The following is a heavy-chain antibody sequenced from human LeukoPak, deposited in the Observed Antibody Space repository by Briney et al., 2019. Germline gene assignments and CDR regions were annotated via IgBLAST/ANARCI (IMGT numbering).Heavy chain of an antibody. J-gene: IGHJ5*02. CDR3: AITYYDSSGYYFAYNWFDP. D-gene: IGHD3-22*01. CDR2: ISAYNGNT. Sequence: ASVKVSCKASGYTFTSYGISWVRQAPGQGLEWMGWISAYNGNTNYAQKLQGRVTMTTDTSTSTAYMELRSLRSDDTAVYYCAITYYDSSGYYFAYNWFDPWGQGTLVTVSS. V-gene: IGHV1-18*01. CDR1: GYTFTSYG.